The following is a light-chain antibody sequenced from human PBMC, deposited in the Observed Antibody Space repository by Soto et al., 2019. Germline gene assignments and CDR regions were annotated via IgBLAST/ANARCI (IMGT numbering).Light chain of an antibody. CDR3: QQSFTTPLT. CDR2: AAS. Sequence: DIQMTQSPSSLSASVGDRVTITCRASQSIINYLNWYQLRPGKAPRLLIYAASSLQSGVPSRFTGGGSGTHFTLTISNLQPEDSATYCCQQSFTTPLTFGGGTKVKIK. J-gene: IGKJ4*01. CDR1: QSIINY. V-gene: IGKV1-39*01.